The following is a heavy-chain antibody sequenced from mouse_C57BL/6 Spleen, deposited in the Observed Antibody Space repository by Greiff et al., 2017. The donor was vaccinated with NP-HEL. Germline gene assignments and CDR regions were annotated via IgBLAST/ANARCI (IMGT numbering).Heavy chain of an antibody. CDR1: GYTFTSYW. V-gene: IGHV1-53*01. CDR2: INPSNGGT. J-gene: IGHJ1*03. D-gene: IGHD1-1*01. CDR3: ARGTYYYGSSYEYFDV. Sequence: QVQLKQPGTELVKPGASVKLSCKASGYTFTSYWMHWVKQRPGQGLEWIGNINPSNGGTNYNEKFKSKATLTVDKSSSTAYMQLSSLTSEDSAVYYCARGTYYYGSSYEYFDVWGTGTTVTVSS.